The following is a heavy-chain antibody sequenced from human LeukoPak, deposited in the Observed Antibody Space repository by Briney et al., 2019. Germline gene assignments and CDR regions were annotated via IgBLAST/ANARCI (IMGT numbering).Heavy chain of an antibody. V-gene: IGHV1-3*01. CDR1: GYTFSAYT. D-gene: IGHD6-19*01. CDR2: IDSDNGDT. Sequence: ASVNVSCKASGYTFSAYTIHWVRQAPGQRFEWMGWIDSDNGDTRYSQTFQGRVTITRDTSANTVYMELSSLRSEDTALYYCARGSTSDWPLDHWGQETLVTIPS. J-gene: IGHJ4*02. CDR3: ARGSTSDWPLDH.